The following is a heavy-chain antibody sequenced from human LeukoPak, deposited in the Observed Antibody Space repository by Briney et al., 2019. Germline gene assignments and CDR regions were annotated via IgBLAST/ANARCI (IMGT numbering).Heavy chain of an antibody. Sequence: AASVKVSCTASGYTFTSYGISWVRQAPGQGLEWMGWISAYNGNTKYAQKLQGRVTMTTDTSTSTAYMELRSLRSDDTAVYYCARVTVGAIHRDYYGMDVWGQGTTVTVSS. V-gene: IGHV1-18*01. CDR1: GYTFTSYG. CDR3: ARVTVGAIHRDYYGMDV. CDR2: ISAYNGNT. D-gene: IGHD1-26*01. J-gene: IGHJ6*02.